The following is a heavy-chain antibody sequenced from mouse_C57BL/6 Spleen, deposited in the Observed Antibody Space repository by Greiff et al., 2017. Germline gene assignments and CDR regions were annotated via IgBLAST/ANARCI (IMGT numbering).Heavy chain of an antibody. V-gene: IGHV14-2*01. CDR1: GFNIKDYY. CDR2: IDPEDGET. J-gene: IGHJ2*01. D-gene: IGHD1-1*01. Sequence: EVQLVESGAELVKPGASVKLSCTASGFNIKDYYMHWVKQRTEQGLEWIGRIDPEDGETKYAPKFQGKATITADTSSNTAYLQLSSLTSEDTAVYYCASYYGSFPYFDYWGQGTTLTVSS. CDR3: ASYYGSFPYFDY.